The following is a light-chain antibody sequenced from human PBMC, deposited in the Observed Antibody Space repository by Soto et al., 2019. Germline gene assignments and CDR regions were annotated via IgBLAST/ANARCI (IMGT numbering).Light chain of an antibody. CDR2: GAS. CDR3: QQYGSLPYT. J-gene: IGKJ2*01. CDR1: QNVDNNF. Sequence: ENVLTQSPGTLSLSPGERANISCRASQNVDNNFLAGYQHKPGQPPRLLIFGASIRAAGIPDRFSGSGSGTDFTLSISRLEREDFVVYQGQQYGSLPYTVGQGTKLDI. V-gene: IGKV3-20*01.